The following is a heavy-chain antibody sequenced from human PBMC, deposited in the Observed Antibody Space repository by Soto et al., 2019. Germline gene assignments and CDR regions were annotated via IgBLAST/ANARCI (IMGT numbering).Heavy chain of an antibody. Sequence: QVQLVESGGGVVQPGTSLRVSCVGSGFTFRSYVIHWVRQAPGKGLEWVALTSYDGSDKYYGESVRGRFTISRDNSRNTVELQIDSLRLEDTALYYCARWGTTGGLDVWGQGTLVSVSS. CDR1: GFTFRSYV. CDR2: TSYDGSDK. V-gene: IGHV3-30*19. D-gene: IGHD3-16*01. CDR3: ARWGTTGGLDV. J-gene: IGHJ1*01.